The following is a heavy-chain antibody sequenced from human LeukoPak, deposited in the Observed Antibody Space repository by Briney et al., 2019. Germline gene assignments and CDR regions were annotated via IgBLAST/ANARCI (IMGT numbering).Heavy chain of an antibody. V-gene: IGHV4-34*01. CDR2: INHSGST. D-gene: IGHD3-9*01. Sequence: SETLSLTCAVYGGSFSGYYWSWIRQPPGKGLEWIGEINHSGSTNYNPSLKSRVTISVDTSKNQFSLKLSSVTAADTAVYYCASRRSYYDILTGYYKVWGQGTLVTVSS. J-gene: IGHJ4*02. CDR3: ASRRSYYDILTGYYKV. CDR1: GGSFSGYY.